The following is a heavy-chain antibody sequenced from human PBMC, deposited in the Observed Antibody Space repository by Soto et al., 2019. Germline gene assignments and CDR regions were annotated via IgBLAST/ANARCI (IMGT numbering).Heavy chain of an antibody. CDR2: INLGGST. Sequence: PSETLSLTCAVYGGSFGGYYWSWIRRPPGKGLEWIGEINLGGSTNYNPSLKSRGTISVDTSKKQVSLKLNFVTAADTAVYYCARGGGAYYMDVWGKGTTVTVSS. CDR1: GGSFGGYY. J-gene: IGHJ6*03. D-gene: IGHD3-10*01. CDR3: ARGGGAYYMDV. V-gene: IGHV4-34*01.